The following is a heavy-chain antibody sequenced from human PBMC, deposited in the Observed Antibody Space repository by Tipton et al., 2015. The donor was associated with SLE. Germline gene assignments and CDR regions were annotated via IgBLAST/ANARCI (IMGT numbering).Heavy chain of an antibody. J-gene: IGHJ6*02. Sequence: SLRLSCAASGFYFNDYGMSWVRQSPRKGLEWVAAVSASGDSKYYADSVKGRFTIFRDNSKNTLYLQMSSLRPEDTAVYYCAREGLLWFGELDYYYYGMDVWGQGTTVTVSS. V-gene: IGHV3-23*01. CDR1: GFYFNDYG. CDR2: VSASGDSK. D-gene: IGHD3-10*01. CDR3: AREGLLWFGELDYYYYGMDV.